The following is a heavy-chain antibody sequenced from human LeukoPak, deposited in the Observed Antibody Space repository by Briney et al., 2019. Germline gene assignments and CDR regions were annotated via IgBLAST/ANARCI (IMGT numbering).Heavy chain of an antibody. CDR2: ISGSGGST. CDR3: AKDPYYYDSSGYHQSPFDY. V-gene: IGHV3-23*01. CDR1: GFTFSSYA. D-gene: IGHD3-22*01. Sequence: GGSLRLSCAASGFTFSSYAMSWVRQAPGQGLEWVSAISGSGGSTYYADSVKGRFTISRDNSKNTLYLQMNSLRAEDTAVYYCAKDPYYYDSSGYHQSPFDYWGQGTLVTVSS. J-gene: IGHJ4*02.